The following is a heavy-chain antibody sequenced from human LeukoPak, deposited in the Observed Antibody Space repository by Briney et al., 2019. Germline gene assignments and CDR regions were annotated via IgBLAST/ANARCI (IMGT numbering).Heavy chain of an antibody. CDR3: AKALGDYYYYYGMDV. J-gene: IGHJ6*02. Sequence: PGGSLILSCAASGFTFSSYAMSWVRQAPGKGLEWVSAISGSGGSTYYADSVKGRFTISRDNSKNTLYLQMNSLRAEDTAVYYCAKALGDYYYYYGMDVWGQGTTVTVSS. CDR1: GFTFSSYA. V-gene: IGHV3-23*01. D-gene: IGHD2-21*02. CDR2: ISGSGGST.